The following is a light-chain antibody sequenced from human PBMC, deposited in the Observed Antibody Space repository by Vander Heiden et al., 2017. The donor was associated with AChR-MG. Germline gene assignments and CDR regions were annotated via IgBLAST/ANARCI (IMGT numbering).Light chain of an antibody. CDR3: ASWDDSLNGWV. J-gene: IGLJ3*02. Sequence: QSVLTQPASASGTHGQRVTISCSGSSSNIGSNTVNWYRQLPGTSPKLLIYSNSQRPSGVPDRCSGCKSGTAAALAISGLQSEDEADYYWASWDDSLNGWVFGGGTKLTVL. V-gene: IGLV1-44*01. CDR2: SNS. CDR1: SSNIGSNT.